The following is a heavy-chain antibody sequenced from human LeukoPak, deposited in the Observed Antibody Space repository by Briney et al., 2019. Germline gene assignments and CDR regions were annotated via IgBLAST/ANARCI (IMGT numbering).Heavy chain of an antibody. CDR2: VNPNSGGT. Sequence: ASVKVSCKASGYTFTGYYMHWVRQAPGQGLEWMGWVNPNSGGTNYAQKFQGRVTMTRDTSISTAYMELSRLRSEDTAVYYCASQGHDYGDYEAYWGQGTLVTVSS. CDR3: ASQGHDYGDYEAY. J-gene: IGHJ4*02. D-gene: IGHD4-17*01. V-gene: IGHV1-2*02. CDR1: GYTFTGYY.